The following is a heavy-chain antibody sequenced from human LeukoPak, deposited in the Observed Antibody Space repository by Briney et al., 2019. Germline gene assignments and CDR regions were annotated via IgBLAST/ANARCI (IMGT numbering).Heavy chain of an antibody. J-gene: IGHJ4*02. V-gene: IGHV3-33*01. D-gene: IGHD2-2*01. CDR3: AASLPNIVVVPATKGPFGY. CDR2: ICYDGSNK. Sequence: PGGSLRLSCAASGFTFSSYGMHWVRQAPGEGLEWVAVICYDGSNKYYADSVKGGFTISRDNSNNTLYLQMNNLTAEHTAVYYCAASLPNIVVVPATKGPFGYWGQGALVTVSS. CDR1: GFTFSSYG.